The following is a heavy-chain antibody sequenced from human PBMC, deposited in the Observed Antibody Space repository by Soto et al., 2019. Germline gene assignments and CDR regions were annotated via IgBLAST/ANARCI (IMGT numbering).Heavy chain of an antibody. J-gene: IGHJ4*02. CDR1: GFSLSTSGVG. Sequence: QITLKESGPTLVKPTQTLTLTCTFSGFSLSTSGVGVGWIRQPPGKALEWLALIYWDDDKRSSPSLKSRLTITKDTSKNQLVLTMTNMDPVDTATYYCAHCLRAWVPFDYWGQGTLVTVSS. CDR2: IYWDDDK. CDR3: AHCLRAWVPFDY. D-gene: IGHD1-26*01. V-gene: IGHV2-5*02.